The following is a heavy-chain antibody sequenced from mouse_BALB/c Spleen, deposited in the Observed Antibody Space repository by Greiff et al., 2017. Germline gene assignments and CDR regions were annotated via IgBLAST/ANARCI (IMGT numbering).Heavy chain of an antibody. D-gene: IGHD2-4*01. CDR3: ARRMITTGDY. V-gene: IGHV1-7*01. CDR1: GYTFTSYW. Sequence: VQVVESGAELAKPGASVKMSCKASGYTFTSYWMHWVKQRPGQGLEWIGYINPSTGYTEYNQKFKDKATLTADKSSSTAYMQLSSLTSEDSAVYYCARRMITTGDYWGQGTTLTVSS. CDR2: INPSTGYT. J-gene: IGHJ2*01.